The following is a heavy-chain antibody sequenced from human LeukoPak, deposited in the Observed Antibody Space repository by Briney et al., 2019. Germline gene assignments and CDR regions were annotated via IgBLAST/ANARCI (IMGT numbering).Heavy chain of an antibody. CDR2: INAGSGNT. CDR3: ARSSDSGSYFDY. D-gene: IGHD1-26*01. Sequence: ASVKVSCKASGYTFSTYAIHWVRQAPGQRPEWMGWINAGSGNTKSSQKFQGRVTMTTDTSTSTAYMELRSLRSDDAAVYYCARSSDSGSYFDYWGQGTLGTVSS. CDR1: GYTFSTYA. V-gene: IGHV1-3*01. J-gene: IGHJ4*02.